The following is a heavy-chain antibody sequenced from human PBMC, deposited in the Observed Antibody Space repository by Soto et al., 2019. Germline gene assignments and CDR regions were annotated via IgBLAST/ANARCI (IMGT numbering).Heavy chain of an antibody. CDR1: GYTFTSYG. J-gene: IGHJ6*02. Sequence: QVQLVQSGAEVKKPGASVKVSCKASGYTFTSYGISWVRQAPGQGLEWMGWISAYNGNTNYAQKLQGRVTMTTDTSTSTAYMELRSLRSDDTAVYYCAREWRAAAAPDYYYYGMDVWGQGTTVTVSS. CDR2: ISAYNGNT. D-gene: IGHD6-13*01. CDR3: AREWRAAAAPDYYYYGMDV. V-gene: IGHV1-18*01.